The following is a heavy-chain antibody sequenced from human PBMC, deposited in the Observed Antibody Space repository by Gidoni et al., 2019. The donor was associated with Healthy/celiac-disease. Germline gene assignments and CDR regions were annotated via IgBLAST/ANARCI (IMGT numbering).Heavy chain of an antibody. V-gene: IGHV4-39*07. D-gene: IGHD3-22*01. CDR3: ARDGGYYDSSGYYGY. J-gene: IGHJ4*02. CDR1: GGSISSSSYY. Sequence: QLQLQESGPGLVTPSETLSLTCTVSGGSISSSSYYWGWIRQPPGKGLEWIGSIYYSGSTYYNPSLKSRVTISVDTSKNQFSLKLSSVTAADTAVYYCARDGGYYDSSGYYGYWGQGTLVTVSS. CDR2: IYYSGST.